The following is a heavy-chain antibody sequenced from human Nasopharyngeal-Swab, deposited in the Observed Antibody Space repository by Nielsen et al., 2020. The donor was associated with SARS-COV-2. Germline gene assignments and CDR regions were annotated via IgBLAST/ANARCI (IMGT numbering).Heavy chain of an antibody. D-gene: IGHD3-22*01. V-gene: IGHV1-24*01. CDR2: FDPEDGET. CDR3: ARSGMYHYDSSGLWTFDH. CDR1: GYTLTELS. Sequence: ASVKVSCRVSGYTLTELSMHWVRQAPGKGLEWMGGFDPEDGETIYAQKFQGRVTMTEDTSTDTAYMELSSLRSEDTAVYYCARSGMYHYDSSGLWTFDHWGQGTLVTVSS. J-gene: IGHJ4*02.